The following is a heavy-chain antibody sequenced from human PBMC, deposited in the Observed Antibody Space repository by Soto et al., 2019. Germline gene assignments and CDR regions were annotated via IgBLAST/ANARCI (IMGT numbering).Heavy chain of an antibody. V-gene: IGHV4-61*02. D-gene: IGHD6-19*01. CDR3: AREVDGSGWFPLGY. Sequence: SETLSLTCTVSGGSISSSSYYWSWIRQPAGKGLEWIGRIYTSGSTNYNPSLKSRVTMSVDTSKNQFSLKLSSVTAADTAVYYCAREVDGSGWFPLGYWGQGTLVTVSS. CDR1: GGSISSSSYY. CDR2: IYTSGST. J-gene: IGHJ4*02.